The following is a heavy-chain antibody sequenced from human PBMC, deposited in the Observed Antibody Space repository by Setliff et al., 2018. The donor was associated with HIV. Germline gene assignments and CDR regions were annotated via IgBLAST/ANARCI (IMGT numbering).Heavy chain of an antibody. V-gene: IGHV3-43D*04. CDR2: INWDGTCT. J-gene: IGHJ4*02. CDR1: GFTFDDYA. D-gene: IGHD2-21*02. Sequence: PGGSLRLSCAGSGFTFDDYAMLWVRQAPGRSLEWISLINWDGTCTYYAGSVDGRFTISRDNSKNSLFLQMHSLRSEDTAFYYCTKSTGSGVGTYYADSWGQGTLVTVS. CDR3: TKSTGSGVGTYYADS.